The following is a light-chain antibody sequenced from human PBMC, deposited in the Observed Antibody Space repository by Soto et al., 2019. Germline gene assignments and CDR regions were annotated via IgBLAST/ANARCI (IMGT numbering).Light chain of an antibody. J-gene: IGKJ5*01. CDR1: QSVSSNY. CDR2: GAS. CDR3: QQYSLWPAEIT. V-gene: IGKV3-20*01. Sequence: EIVLTQSPGTLSLSPGERATLSCRASQSVSSNYLAWYQQKPGQTPRLLIYGASSRATGIPDRFSGSGSGTDFTLTISRLEPEDFAVYYCQQYSLWPAEITFGQGTRLEIK.